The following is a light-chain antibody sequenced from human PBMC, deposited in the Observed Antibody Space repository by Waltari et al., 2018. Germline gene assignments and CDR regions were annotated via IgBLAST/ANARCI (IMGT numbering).Light chain of an antibody. CDR2: AAS. CDR1: QSSSSY. V-gene: IGKV1-39*01. J-gene: IGKJ1*01. Sequence: DIQMTQSPSSLSASVGDRATITLRPSQSSSSYLNWYQQKPGKAPKLLIYAASSLQSGVPSRFSGGGSGTDFTLTISRLQPEDFATYYCQQSYSTPWTFGQGTKVEIK. CDR3: QQSYSTPWT.